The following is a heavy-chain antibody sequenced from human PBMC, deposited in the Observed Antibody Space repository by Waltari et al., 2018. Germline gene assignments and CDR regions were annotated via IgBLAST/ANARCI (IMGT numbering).Heavy chain of an antibody. V-gene: IGHV1-69*04. CDR3: ASSGSGSPLDY. D-gene: IGHD3-10*01. Sequence: QVQLVQSGAEVKKPGSSVKVSCKASGGTFSSSAIRWVRQAPGQGLEWMGGIIPILGIANYAQKCQGRVTITADESTSTAYMELSSLRSEDTAVYYCASSGSGSPLDYWGQGTLVTVSS. CDR2: IIPILGIA. J-gene: IGHJ4*02. CDR1: GGTFSSSA.